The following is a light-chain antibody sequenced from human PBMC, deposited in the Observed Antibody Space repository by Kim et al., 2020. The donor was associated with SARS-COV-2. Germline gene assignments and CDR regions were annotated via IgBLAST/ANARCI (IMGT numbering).Light chain of an antibody. CDR3: QQCNNWPFT. J-gene: IGKJ3*01. Sequence: VSPGERATLSCRASQSVSSNLAWYQQKPGQAPRLLIYGASTRATGIPARFSGSGSGTEFTLTISSLQSEDFAVYYCQQCNNWPFTFGPGTKVDIK. V-gene: IGKV3-15*01. CDR1: QSVSSN. CDR2: GAS.